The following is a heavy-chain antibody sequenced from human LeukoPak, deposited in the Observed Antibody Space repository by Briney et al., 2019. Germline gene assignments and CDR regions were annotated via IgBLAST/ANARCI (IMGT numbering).Heavy chain of an antibody. J-gene: IGHJ4*02. CDR3: ARDFTGATVTTSDY. CDR2: ISSSSSYI. Sequence: PGGSLRLSCAASGFTFSSYAMHWVRQAPGKGLEWVSSISSSSSYIYYADSVKGRFTISRDNAKNSLYLQMNSLRAEDTAVYYCARDFTGATVTTSDYWGQGTLVTVSS. D-gene: IGHD4-17*01. V-gene: IGHV3-21*01. CDR1: GFTFSSYA.